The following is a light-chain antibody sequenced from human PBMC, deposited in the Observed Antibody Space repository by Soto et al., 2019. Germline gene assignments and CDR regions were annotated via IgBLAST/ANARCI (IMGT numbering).Light chain of an antibody. J-gene: IGLJ3*02. Sequence: QSVLTQPPSASGSPGQSVTISSTGTSSDVGGYNYVSWYQQHPGKAPKLMIYEVSKRPSGVPDRFSGSKSGNTASLTVSGLQAEDEADYYCSSYAGSNNGVFGGGTKVTVL. CDR1: SSDVGGYNY. CDR3: SSYAGSNNGV. CDR2: EVS. V-gene: IGLV2-8*01.